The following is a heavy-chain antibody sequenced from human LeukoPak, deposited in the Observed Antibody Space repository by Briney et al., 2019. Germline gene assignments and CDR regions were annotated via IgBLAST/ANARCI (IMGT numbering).Heavy chain of an antibody. V-gene: IGHV4-4*02. Sequence: SETLSLTCTVFGGSISSNYWWTWVRQPPGKGLEWIGEIYHSGSTHYNPSLKSRVTMSLDKSKNHFSLRLTSVTAADTAVYYCAREGSATGIDYWGQGTLVTVSS. J-gene: IGHJ4*02. CDR2: IYHSGST. CDR3: AREGSATGIDY. D-gene: IGHD2-15*01. CDR1: GGSISSNYW.